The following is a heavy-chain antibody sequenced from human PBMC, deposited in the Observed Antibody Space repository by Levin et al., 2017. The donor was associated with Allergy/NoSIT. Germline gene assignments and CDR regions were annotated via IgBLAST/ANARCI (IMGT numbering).Heavy chain of an antibody. CDR1: GFSLTTSGMC. CDR3: ARANNSGWFSFDP. V-gene: IGHV2-70*18. CDR2: IDWDDDK. J-gene: IGHJ5*02. D-gene: IGHD6-19*01. Sequence: TLSLTCSFSGFSLTTSGMCVSWVRQPPGKALEWLALIDWDDDKYYNTFLKTRLTISKDTSKNQVVLTMTNMGPVDTATYYCARANNSGWFSFDPWGQGTLVTVSS.